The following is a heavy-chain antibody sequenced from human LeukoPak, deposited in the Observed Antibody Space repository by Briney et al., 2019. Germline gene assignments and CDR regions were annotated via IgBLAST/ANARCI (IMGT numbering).Heavy chain of an antibody. CDR3: ARPHASRTYPNDAFDI. CDR2: IHSSGST. V-gene: IGHV4-39*02. Sequence: SETLSLTCTVSGGPISSSSYYWGWIRQPPGKGLEWIGSIHSSGSTYYNLSLKSRVTISVDTSKNHFSLKMNSVTAADTAIYYCARPHASRTYPNDAFDIWGQGTIVTVSS. J-gene: IGHJ3*02. D-gene: IGHD2-2*01. CDR1: GGPISSSSYY.